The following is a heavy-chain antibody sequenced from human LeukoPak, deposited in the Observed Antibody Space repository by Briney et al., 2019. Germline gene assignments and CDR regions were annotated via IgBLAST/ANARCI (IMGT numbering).Heavy chain of an antibody. D-gene: IGHD3-10*01. J-gene: IGHJ5*02. CDR2: ISSSGSTI. V-gene: IGHV3-11*04. Sequence: GGALRLSCAASGFTFIDYYMSWIRQAPGKGLEWVSYISSSGSTIYDADAVKGRFTISRDNAKNSLYLQINSLRAEDTAVYYFARLIGSGSYPPSDPWGQGTLVTVSS. CDR3: ARLIGSGSYPPSDP. CDR1: GFTFIDYY.